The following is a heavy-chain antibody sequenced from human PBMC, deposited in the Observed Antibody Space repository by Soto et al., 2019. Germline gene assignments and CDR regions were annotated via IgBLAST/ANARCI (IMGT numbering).Heavy chain of an antibody. CDR3: ALPKDALLDYYYYGMDV. CDR1: GFTFSSYA. J-gene: IGHJ6*02. D-gene: IGHD2-15*01. Sequence: QVQLVESGGGVVQPGRSLRLSCAASGFTFSSYAMHWVRQAQGKGLEGVAVISYDGSNKYYADSVKGRFTISRDNSKNTLYLQMNSLRAEDTAVYYCALPKDALLDYYYYGMDVWGQGTTVTVSS. CDR2: ISYDGSNK. V-gene: IGHV3-30-3*01.